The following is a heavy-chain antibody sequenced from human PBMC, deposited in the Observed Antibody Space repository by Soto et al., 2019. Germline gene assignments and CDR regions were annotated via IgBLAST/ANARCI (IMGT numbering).Heavy chain of an antibody. D-gene: IGHD3-10*01. CDR1: GFTFSSFT. CDR3: ARDLSGVGIESQ. CDR2: ISGDERDK. V-gene: IGHV3-30*04. Sequence: HVQLVESGGGVVQPGRSLRLSCATSGFTFSSFTMHWVRQAPGEGLVWVAVISGDERDKRYAGSVQGRFTISRDNSKSTLYLQMNNLRNEDTAIYYCARDLSGVGIESQWGQGTLVTVSS. J-gene: IGHJ4*02.